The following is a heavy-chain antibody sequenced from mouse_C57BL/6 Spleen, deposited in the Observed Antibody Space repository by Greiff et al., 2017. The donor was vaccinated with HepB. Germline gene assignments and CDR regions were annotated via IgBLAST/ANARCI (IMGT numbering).Heavy chain of an antibody. J-gene: IGHJ1*03. Sequence: QVQLQQSGPELVKPGASVKISCKASGYAFSSSWMNWVKQRPGKGLEWIGRIYPGDGDTNYNGKFKGKATLTADKSSSTAYMQLSSLTSEDSAVYFCARYGPHWYFDVWGTGTTVTVS. V-gene: IGHV1-82*01. CDR3: ARYGPHWYFDV. CDR2: IYPGDGDT. CDR1: GYAFSSSW. D-gene: IGHD1-2*01.